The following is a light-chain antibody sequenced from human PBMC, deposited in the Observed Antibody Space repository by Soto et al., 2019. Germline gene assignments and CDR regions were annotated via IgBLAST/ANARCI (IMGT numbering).Light chain of an antibody. CDR1: SSDIGSYDY. J-gene: IGLJ1*01. V-gene: IGLV2-14*01. CDR2: EVT. Sequence: QSVLTQPASLSVSPGQSITISFTGTSSDIGSYDYVSWYQQHPGKAPNLIIYEVTDRPSGVSNRFSGSKSGNTASLTISGLQAEDEADYYCSSFTSTSTRLFGSGTKVTVL. CDR3: SSFTSTSTRL.